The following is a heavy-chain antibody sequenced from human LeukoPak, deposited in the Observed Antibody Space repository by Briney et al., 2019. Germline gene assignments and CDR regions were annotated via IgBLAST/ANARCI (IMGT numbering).Heavy chain of an antibody. J-gene: IGHJ4*02. CDR1: EMTFSSYW. D-gene: IGHD6-13*01. V-gene: IGHV3-7*03. CDR3: ARDLMGIAYRGAFYY. Sequence: PGGSLRLSCTASEMTFSSYWMSWVRQAPGKGLEWVANIKPDGSEKYYLDSVKGRFTISRDNAKNSLYLRMNSLRAEDTAVYYCARDLMGIAYRGAFYYWGQGTLVTVSS. CDR2: IKPDGSEK.